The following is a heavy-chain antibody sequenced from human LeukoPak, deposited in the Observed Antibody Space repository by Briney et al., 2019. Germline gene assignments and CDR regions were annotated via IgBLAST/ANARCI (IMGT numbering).Heavy chain of an antibody. D-gene: IGHD6-19*01. CDR2: MHYIGSS. CDR1: GGSVSSHTYY. CDR3: ARKTYSSGWRGPIDS. J-gene: IGHJ4*02. V-gene: IGHV4-39*01. Sequence: SETLSLTCTVSGGSVSSHTYYWGWIRQPPGKGLEWIGSMHYIGSSYYNPSLKSRVTISIDTSKNQFSLNLSSVTAADTAVYYCARKTYSSGWRGPIDSWGRGTLVTVSS.